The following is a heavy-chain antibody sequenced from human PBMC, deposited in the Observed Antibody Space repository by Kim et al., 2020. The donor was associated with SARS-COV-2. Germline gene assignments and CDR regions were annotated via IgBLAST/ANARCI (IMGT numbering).Heavy chain of an antibody. D-gene: IGHD2-2*01. CDR2: VGGSSDYT. CDR1: GFTFSSYA. Sequence: GGSLRLSCTASGFTFSSYALTWVRQAPGKGLEWVSTVGGSSDYTKYADSVKGRFTISRDNSKNTLFLQMNSLRADDTAVYWCAKDERPGHYFDPWGQGTLVTVSS. V-gene: IGHV3-23*01. J-gene: IGHJ5*02. CDR3: AKDERPGHYFDP.